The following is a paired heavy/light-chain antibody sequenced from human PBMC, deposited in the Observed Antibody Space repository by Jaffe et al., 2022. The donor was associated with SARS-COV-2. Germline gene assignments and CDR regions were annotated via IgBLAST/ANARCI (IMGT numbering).Light chain of an antibody. CDR2: YKSDSDK. J-gene: IGLJ3*02. CDR1: SDINVGAHR. V-gene: IGLV5-45*02. Sequence: QAVLTQPSSLSASPRASASLTCTLRSDINVGAHRIYWYQQKPGSPPQYVLRYKSDSDKQQGSGVPSRFSGSKDASANAGILLISGLQSEDEAEYYCVIWHDSAWVFGGGTKLTVL. CDR3: VIWHDSAWV.
Heavy chain of an antibody. CDR1: GGSVRSTGDSYY. V-gene: IGHV4-61*02. CDR2: IYTSGDI. Sequence: QVRLQESGPGLVKPSETLSLTCTVSGGSVRSTGDSYYWSWIRQSAGKGLEWIGRIYTSGDINYNPSLESRVTISADTSNNQVSLKLSSVTAADTAVYYCARASDFDPARAFDIWGQGTMVTVSS. CDR3: ARASDFDPARAFDI. J-gene: IGHJ3*02. D-gene: IGHD5-12*01.